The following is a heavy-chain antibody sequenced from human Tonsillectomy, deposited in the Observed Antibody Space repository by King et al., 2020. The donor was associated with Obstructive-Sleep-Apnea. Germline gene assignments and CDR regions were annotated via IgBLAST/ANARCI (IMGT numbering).Heavy chain of an antibody. CDR2: ISSSSDYI. CDR3: ASWGGRYYDILTGYYPSIDY. D-gene: IGHD3-9*01. Sequence: VQLVESGGGLVKPGGSLRLSCAASGFTFSSYSMNWVRQAPGKGLEWVSSISSSSDYIYYADSVKGRFTISRDNAKNSRYLQMNSLRAEDTAVYYCASWGGRYYDILTGYYPSIDYWGQGTLVTVSS. CDR1: GFTFSSYS. J-gene: IGHJ4*02. V-gene: IGHV3-21*01.